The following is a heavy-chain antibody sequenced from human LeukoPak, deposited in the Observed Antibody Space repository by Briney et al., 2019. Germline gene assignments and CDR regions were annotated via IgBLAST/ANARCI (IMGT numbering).Heavy chain of an antibody. CDR1: GFTFSSYW. CDR3: ARINWEIDFWSGYSYYFDY. V-gene: IGHV3-7*01. D-gene: IGHD3-3*01. CDR2: IKQGGSEK. J-gene: IGHJ4*02. Sequence: PGGSLRLSCAASGFTFSSYWMSWVRQAPGKGLEWVANIKQGGSEKYYVDSVKARFTISRDNAKNSLYLQMNSLRAEDTAVYYCARINWEIDFWSGYSYYFDYWGQGTLVTVSS.